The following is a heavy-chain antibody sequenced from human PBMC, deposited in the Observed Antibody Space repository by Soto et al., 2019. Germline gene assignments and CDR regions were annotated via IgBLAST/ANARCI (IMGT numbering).Heavy chain of an antibody. V-gene: IGHV3-21*01. CDR1: EVNSINLF. D-gene: IGHD3-3*02. CDR2: ISDSGHYI. CDR3: ATSALALPYQSRHWFD. J-gene: IGHJ5*01. Sequence: HSYTSCEVNSINLFMNLIIKNKGKGLEWVASISDSGHYIYYADSVKGRFTTSRDKPKNSLFLQMNSLRGEETAVYYCATSALALPYQSRHWFD.